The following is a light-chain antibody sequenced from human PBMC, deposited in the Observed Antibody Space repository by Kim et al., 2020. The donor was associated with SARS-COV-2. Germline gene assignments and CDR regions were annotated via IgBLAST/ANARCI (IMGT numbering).Light chain of an antibody. CDR1: QSGSNSY. J-gene: IGKJ4*01. Sequence: SPGERAILSCRTSQSGSNSYRARYQQDPGQGPRLLIDGAWTRGTGITVRFSGSGSETDFTISISRLEAEDVEVYYWQQNGRSPLNFGGGTKVDIK. CDR3: QQNGRSPLN. V-gene: IGKV3-20*01. CDR2: GAW.